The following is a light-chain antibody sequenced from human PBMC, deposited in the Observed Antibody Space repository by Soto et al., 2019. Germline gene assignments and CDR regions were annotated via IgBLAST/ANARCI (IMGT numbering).Light chain of an antibody. CDR2: EVT. Sequence: SALTQPASVSGSPGQSITISCTGTSRDVGGYNSVSWYQQHPGKAPKLMIYEVTNRPSGVSNRFSGSKPGNTASLTISGLQAEDEADYYCSSYTSGSALYVFGTGTKLTVL. CDR3: SSYTSGSALYV. CDR1: SRDVGGYNS. J-gene: IGLJ1*01. V-gene: IGLV2-14*01.